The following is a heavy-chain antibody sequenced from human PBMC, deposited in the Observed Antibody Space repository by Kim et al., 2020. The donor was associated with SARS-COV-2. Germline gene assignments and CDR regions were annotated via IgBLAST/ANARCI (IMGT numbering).Heavy chain of an antibody. CDR1: GFTFSSYA. V-gene: IGHV3-23*01. J-gene: IGHJ4*02. CDR3: AKDHLGVVVPAAIGCFDY. D-gene: IGHD2-2*01. CDR2: ISGSGGST. Sequence: GGSLRLSCAASGFTFSSYAMSWVRQAPGKGLEWVSAISGSGGSTYYADSVKGRFTISRDNSKNTLYLQMNSLRAEDTAVYYCAKDHLGVVVPAAIGCFDYWGQGTLVTVSS.